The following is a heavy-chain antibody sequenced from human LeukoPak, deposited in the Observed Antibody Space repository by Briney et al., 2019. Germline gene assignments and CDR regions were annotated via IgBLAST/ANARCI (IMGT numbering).Heavy chain of an antibody. Sequence: ASVKVSCKASGYTFTSYGISWVRQAPGQGLEWMGWINPNSGGTNYAQKFQGRVTMTRDTSISTAYMELSRLRSDDTAVYYCARVGCSGGSCYQIDYWGQGTLVTVSS. CDR2: INPNSGGT. CDR1: GYTFTSYG. J-gene: IGHJ4*02. V-gene: IGHV1-2*02. D-gene: IGHD2-15*01. CDR3: ARVGCSGGSCYQIDY.